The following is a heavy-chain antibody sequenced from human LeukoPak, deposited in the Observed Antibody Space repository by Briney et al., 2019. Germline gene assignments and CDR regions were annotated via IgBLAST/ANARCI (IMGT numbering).Heavy chain of an antibody. CDR1: GFNFYPTA. V-gene: IGHV3-48*02. D-gene: IGHD3-9*01. J-gene: IGHJ4*02. CDR3: ARDGGLRHFDWSLRGHFDH. Sequence: PGGSLRLSCTASGFNFYPTAMNWVRQAPGKGLEWVSYITSNSNTVHYADSVRGRFTVSRDNAQSSLYLQMSDLRDEDTAVYYCARDGGLRHFDWSLRGHFDHWGRGTLVTVSS. CDR2: ITSNSNTV.